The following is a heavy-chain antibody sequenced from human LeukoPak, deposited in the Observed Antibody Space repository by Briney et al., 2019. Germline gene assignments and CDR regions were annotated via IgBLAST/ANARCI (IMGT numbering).Heavy chain of an antibody. V-gene: IGHV5-51*01. CDR3: ARQAGGGYSYDAFDI. J-gene: IGHJ3*02. CDR2: IYPGDADT. Sequence: GESLKISCKASGYSFTNYWIGWVRQMPGKDLEWMGIIYPGDADTRYSPSFQGQVTISADKSIITAYLQWSSLQASDTAMYYCARQAGGGYSYDAFDIWGQGTMVTVSS. D-gene: IGHD5-12*01. CDR1: GYSFTNYW.